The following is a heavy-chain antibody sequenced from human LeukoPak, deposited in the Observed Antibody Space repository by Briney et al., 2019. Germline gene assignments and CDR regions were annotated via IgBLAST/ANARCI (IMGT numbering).Heavy chain of an antibody. J-gene: IGHJ4*02. CDR3: ARDKNRNYYFDY. V-gene: IGHV3-11*01. CDR2: ISSSGSTI. D-gene: IGHD2/OR15-2a*01. CDR1: GFTFSDYY. Sequence: GGSLRLSCAASGFTFSDYYMSWIPQAPGKGLEWVSYISSSGSTIYYADSVKGRLTISRDNAKNSLYLQMNSLRAKDTAVYYCARDKNRNYYFDYWGQGTLVTVPS.